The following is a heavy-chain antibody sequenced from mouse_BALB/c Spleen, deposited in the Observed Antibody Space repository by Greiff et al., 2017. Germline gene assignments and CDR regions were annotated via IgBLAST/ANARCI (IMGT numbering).Heavy chain of an antibody. D-gene: IGHD4-1*01. CDR1: GFTFSSYA. J-gene: IGHJ2*01. CDR2: ISSGGSYT. Sequence: EVMLVESGGGLVKPGGSLKLSCAASGFTFSSYAMSWVRQTPEKRLEWVATISSGGSYTYYPDSVKGRFTISRDNAKNTLYLQMSSLRSEDTAMYYGASQTGTNGVYYFDYWGQGTTLTVSS. V-gene: IGHV5-9-1*01. CDR3: ASQTGTNGVYYFDY.